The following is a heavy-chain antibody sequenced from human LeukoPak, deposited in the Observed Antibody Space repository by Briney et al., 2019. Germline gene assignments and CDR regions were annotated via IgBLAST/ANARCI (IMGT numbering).Heavy chain of an antibody. CDR3: ARDIVVVVAATRFGAFDI. Sequence: PSETLSLTCTVSGGFISSNSAYWSWIRQPPGKALEWIGNIFYSGTTYYNPSLQSRITMSVDTSNHQFSLKLSSVTAADTAVYYCARDIVVVVAATRFGAFDIWGQGTMVTVSS. D-gene: IGHD2-15*01. J-gene: IGHJ3*02. CDR1: GGFISSNSAY. CDR2: IFYSGTT. V-gene: IGHV4-39*07.